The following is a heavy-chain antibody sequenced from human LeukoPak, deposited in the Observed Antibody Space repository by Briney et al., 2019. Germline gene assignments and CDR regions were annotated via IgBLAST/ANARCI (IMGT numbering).Heavy chain of an antibody. Sequence: PGGSLRLSCAASGFTFSSYAMSWVRQAPGKGLEWVSAISGSGGSTYYADSVKGRFTISRDNSKNTLYLQMNSLRAEDTAVYYCAKDPDIVVVPAAMLAYFDYWGQGTLGTVSS. CDR1: GFTFSSYA. J-gene: IGHJ4*02. CDR3: AKDPDIVVVPAAMLAYFDY. D-gene: IGHD2-2*01. CDR2: ISGSGGST. V-gene: IGHV3-23*01.